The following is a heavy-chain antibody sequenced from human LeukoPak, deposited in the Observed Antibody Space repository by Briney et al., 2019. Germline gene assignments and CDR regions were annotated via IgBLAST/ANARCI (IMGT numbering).Heavy chain of an antibody. CDR3: ARPQGVYSGYDYRFDP. J-gene: IGHJ5*02. D-gene: IGHD5-12*01. CDR1: GYTFTGYY. Sequence: ASVKVSCKASGYTFTGYYMHWVRQAPGQGLERMGWISAYNGNTNYAQKLQGRVTMTTDTSTSTAYMELRSLRSDDTAVYYCARPQGVYSGYDYRFDPWGQGTLVTVSS. V-gene: IGHV1-18*04. CDR2: ISAYNGNT.